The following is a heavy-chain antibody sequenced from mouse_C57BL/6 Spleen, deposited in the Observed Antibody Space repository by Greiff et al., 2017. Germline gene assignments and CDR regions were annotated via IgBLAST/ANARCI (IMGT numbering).Heavy chain of an antibody. Sequence: EVQLVESGGGLVKPGGSLKLSCAASGFTFSDYGMHWVRQAPEKGLEWVAYISSGSRTIYYADTVKGRFTISRDNAKNTLFLQMTSLRSEDTAMYYCARGYYYGSTWYFDVWGTGTTVTVTS. CDR2: ISSGSRTI. CDR3: ARGYYYGSTWYFDV. D-gene: IGHD1-1*01. CDR1: GFTFSDYG. V-gene: IGHV5-17*01. J-gene: IGHJ1*03.